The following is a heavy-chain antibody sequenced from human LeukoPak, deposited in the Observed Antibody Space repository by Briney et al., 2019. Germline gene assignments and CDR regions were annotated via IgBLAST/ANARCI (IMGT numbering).Heavy chain of an antibody. D-gene: IGHD2-15*01. J-gene: IGHJ6*03. CDR3: AREVITTPRGYYYHYMDV. Sequence: ASVKVSCKASGYTFTGYYMHWVRQAPGQGLEWMGWIYPNSGGTKYAQKFQGRVTMTRDTSISTAYLELRRLRSDDTAVYYCAREVITTPRGYYYHYMDVWGKGTTVTVSS. CDR2: IYPNSGGT. CDR1: GYTFTGYY. V-gene: IGHV1-2*02.